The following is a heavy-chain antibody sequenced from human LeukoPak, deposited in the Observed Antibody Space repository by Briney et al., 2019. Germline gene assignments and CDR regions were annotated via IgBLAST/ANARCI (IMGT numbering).Heavy chain of an antibody. CDR3: ARADTAMADFDY. D-gene: IGHD5-18*01. Sequence: SETLSLTCTVSGGSISSYYWSWIRQPPGKGLEWIGYIYYSGSTNYNPSLKSRVTISVDTSENQFSLKLSPVTAADTAVYYCARADTAMADFDYWGQGTLVTVSS. CDR2: IYYSGST. J-gene: IGHJ4*02. CDR1: GGSISSYY. V-gene: IGHV4-59*12.